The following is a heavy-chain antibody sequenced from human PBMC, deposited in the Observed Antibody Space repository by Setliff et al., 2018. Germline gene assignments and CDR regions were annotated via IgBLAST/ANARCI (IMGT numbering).Heavy chain of an antibody. V-gene: IGHV1-69*05. CDR3: AKEGNKCGYSSGWFDP. J-gene: IGHJ5*02. D-gene: IGHD5-12*01. CDR1: GGTFKNYG. CDR2: IIPIFGTT. Sequence: SVKVSCKASGGTFKNYGISWVRQAPGQGLEWMGGIIPIFGTTNYAQKFQGRATIITDESTSTAYMDLTSLRSDDTAVYYCAKEGNKCGYSSGWFDPWGQGTLVTVSS.